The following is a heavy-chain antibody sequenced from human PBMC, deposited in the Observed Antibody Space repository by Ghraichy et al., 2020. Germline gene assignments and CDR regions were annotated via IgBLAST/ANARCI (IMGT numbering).Heavy chain of an antibody. Sequence: GGSLRLSCAASGFTFSSYSMNWVRQAPGKGLEWVSSISSSSSYIYYADSVKGRFTISRDNAKNSLYLQMNSLRAEDTAVYYCARLVTTLDLSRDYWGQGTLVTVSS. CDR3: ARLVTTLDLSRDY. CDR1: GFTFSSYS. D-gene: IGHD2/OR15-2a*01. J-gene: IGHJ4*02. CDR2: ISSSSSYI. V-gene: IGHV3-21*01.